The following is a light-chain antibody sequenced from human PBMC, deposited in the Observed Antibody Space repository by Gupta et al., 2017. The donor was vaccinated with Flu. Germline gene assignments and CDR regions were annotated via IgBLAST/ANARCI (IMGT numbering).Light chain of an antibody. CDR1: QSVSSSY. CDR2: GAS. V-gene: IGKV3-20*01. J-gene: IGKJ2*01. CDR3: QQYGSSYT. Sequence: PGTLSLSPGERATLSCRASQSVSSSYLEWYQQKPGQAPRLLIYGASSRATGIPDRFSGSGSGTDFTLTISRLEPEDFAVYYWQQYGSSYTFGQGTKLEIK.